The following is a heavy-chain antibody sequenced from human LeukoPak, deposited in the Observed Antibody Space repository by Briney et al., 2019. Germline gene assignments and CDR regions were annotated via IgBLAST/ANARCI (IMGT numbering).Heavy chain of an antibody. CDR2: IYYSGST. D-gene: IGHD3-3*01. J-gene: IGHJ4*02. CDR3: ASLDFWSGYRRFDY. CDR1: GGSISSYY. Sequence: SETLSLTCTVSGGSISSYYWSWIRQPPGKGLEWIGYIYYSGSTNYNPSLKSRVTISVDTSKNQFSLKLSSVTAAGTAVYYCASLDFWSGYRRFDYWGQGTLVTVSS. V-gene: IGHV4-59*08.